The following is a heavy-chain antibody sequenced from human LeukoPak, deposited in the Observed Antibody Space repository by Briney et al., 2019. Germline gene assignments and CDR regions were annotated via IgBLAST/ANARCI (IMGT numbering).Heavy chain of an antibody. V-gene: IGHV3-30*02. D-gene: IGHD6-13*01. J-gene: IGHJ6*03. CDR3: AKCSGQLVNFYYYYMDV. CDR2: IRYDGSNK. CDR1: GFTFSSYG. Sequence: GGSLRLSCAASGFTFSSYGMHWVRQAPGKGLEWVAFIRYDGSNKYYTDSVKGRFTISRDNSMDTLYLQMNSLRVEDTAVYYCAKCSGQLVNFYYYYMDVWGKGTTVTISS.